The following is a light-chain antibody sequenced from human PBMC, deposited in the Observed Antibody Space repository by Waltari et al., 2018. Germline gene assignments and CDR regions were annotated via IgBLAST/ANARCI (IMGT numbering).Light chain of an antibody. CDR1: QSIGIY. Sequence: EIVWTQSPGTLSLSPGDRATLSCRASQSIGIYLAWYQQKPGQAPRLLMYHASSRATGIPDRFSGSGSGTDFSLTISRLEPEDFAVYYCQKYETLPATFGQGTKVEIK. V-gene: IGKV3-20*01. J-gene: IGKJ1*01. CDR2: HAS. CDR3: QKYETLPAT.